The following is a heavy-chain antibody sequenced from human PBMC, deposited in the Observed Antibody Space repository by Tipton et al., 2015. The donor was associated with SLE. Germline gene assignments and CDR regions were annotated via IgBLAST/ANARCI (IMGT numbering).Heavy chain of an antibody. V-gene: IGHV3-20*04. CDR2: INWNGGST. J-gene: IGHJ3*02. CDR3: AKDNSGSYHDAFDI. D-gene: IGHD1-26*01. Sequence: SLRLSCAASGFTFSSYSMSWVRQAPGKGLEWVSGINWNGGSTGYADSVKGRFTISRDNAKNSLYLQMNSLRAEDTALYYCAKDNSGSYHDAFDIWGQGTMVTVSS. CDR1: GFTFSSYS.